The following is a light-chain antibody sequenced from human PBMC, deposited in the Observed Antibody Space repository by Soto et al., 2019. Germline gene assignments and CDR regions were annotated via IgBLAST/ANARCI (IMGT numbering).Light chain of an antibody. CDR3: CSYRGGSAPYV. CDR2: EVS. CDR1: TSDIGAYKY. V-gene: IGLV2-14*01. Sequence: QSVLTQPASVSGSPGQSITISCTGTTSDIGAYKYVSWYQQHPGKAPKLLIYEVSNRPSGVSNRFSGSKSDNTASLTISGLQAEDEADYYCCSYRGGSAPYVFGTGTKVTVL. J-gene: IGLJ1*01.